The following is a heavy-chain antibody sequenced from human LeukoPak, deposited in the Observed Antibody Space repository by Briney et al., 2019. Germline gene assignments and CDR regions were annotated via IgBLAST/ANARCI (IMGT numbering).Heavy chain of an antibody. D-gene: IGHD3-22*01. V-gene: IGHV3-30-3*01. CDR2: ISYDGSNK. Sequence: SCKASGGTFSSYAMHWVRQAPGKGLEWVAVISYDGSNKYYADSVKGRFTISRDNSKNTLYLQMNSLRAEDTAVYYCARESGYYDSSGAFDYWGQGTLVTVSS. J-gene: IGHJ4*02. CDR1: GGTFSSYA. CDR3: ARESGYYDSSGAFDY.